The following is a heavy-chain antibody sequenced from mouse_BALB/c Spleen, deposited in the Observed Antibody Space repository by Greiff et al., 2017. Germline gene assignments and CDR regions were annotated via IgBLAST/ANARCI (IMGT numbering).Heavy chain of an antibody. CDR2: INSNGGST. V-gene: IGHV5-6-3*01. J-gene: IGHJ4*01. CDR3: ARLQYYAMDY. CDR1: GFTFSSYG. Sequence: EVQGVESGGGLVQPGGSRKLSCAASGFTFSSYGMSWVRQTPDKRLELVATINSNGGSTYYPDSVKGRFTISRDNAKNTLYLQMSSLKSEDTAMYYCARLQYYAMDYWGQGTSVTVSS.